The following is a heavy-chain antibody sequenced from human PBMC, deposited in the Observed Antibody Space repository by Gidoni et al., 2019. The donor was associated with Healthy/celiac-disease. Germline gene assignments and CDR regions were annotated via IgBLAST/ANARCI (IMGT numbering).Heavy chain of an antibody. J-gene: IGHJ5*02. Sequence: EVQLLESGGGLVQPGGSLRLSCAASGFTFSSYAMSWVRQVPGKGLEWVSAISGSGGSTYYADSVKGRFTISRDNSKNTLYLQMNSLRAEDTAVYYCATMYGDYVLNWFDPWGQGTLVTVSS. V-gene: IGHV3-23*01. CDR1: GFTFSSYA. D-gene: IGHD4-17*01. CDR2: ISGSGGST. CDR3: ATMYGDYVLNWFDP.